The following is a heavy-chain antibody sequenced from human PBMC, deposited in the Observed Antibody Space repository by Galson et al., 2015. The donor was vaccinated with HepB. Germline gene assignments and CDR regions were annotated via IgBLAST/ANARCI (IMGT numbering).Heavy chain of an antibody. Sequence: SLRLSCAASGFTFSSYAMHWVRQAPGKGLEWVAVISYDGSNKYYADSVKGRFTISRDNSKNTLYLQMNSLRAEDTAVYYCARGELTMVRGPFDYWGQGTLVTVSS. CDR1: GFTFSSYA. D-gene: IGHD3-10*01. V-gene: IGHV3-30*04. CDR2: ISYDGSNK. J-gene: IGHJ4*02. CDR3: ARGELTMVRGPFDY.